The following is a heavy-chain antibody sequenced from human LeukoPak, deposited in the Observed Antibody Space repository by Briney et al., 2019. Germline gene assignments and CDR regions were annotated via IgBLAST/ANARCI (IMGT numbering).Heavy chain of an antibody. Sequence: PGGSLRLSCAASGFTFKNYGMHWVRQAPGKGLEWVAFIHYDGTNEYYADSVKGRFTISRDNFKNTLSLQMNGLRVEDTALYYCVNSGFDPWGQGTLVTVSS. J-gene: IGHJ5*02. CDR1: GFTFKNYG. CDR3: VNSGFDP. D-gene: IGHD3-10*01. CDR2: IHYDGTNE. V-gene: IGHV3-30*02.